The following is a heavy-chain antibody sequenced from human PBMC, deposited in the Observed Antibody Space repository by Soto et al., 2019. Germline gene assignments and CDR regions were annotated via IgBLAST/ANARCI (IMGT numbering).Heavy chain of an antibody. Sequence: SETLSLTCTVSGGSISSYYWSWIRQPPGKGLEWIGYIYYSGSTNYNPSLKSRVTISVDTSKNQFSLKLSSVTAADTAVYYCARYRSGSVHYFDYCGQGTLVTVSS. CDR1: GGSISSYY. D-gene: IGHD3-3*01. CDR3: ARYRSGSVHYFDY. V-gene: IGHV4-59*01. J-gene: IGHJ4*02. CDR2: IYYSGST.